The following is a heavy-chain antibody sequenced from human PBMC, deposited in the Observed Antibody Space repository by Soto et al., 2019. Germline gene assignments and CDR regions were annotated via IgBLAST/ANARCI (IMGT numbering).Heavy chain of an antibody. V-gene: IGHV1-18*01. D-gene: IGHD5-18*01. CDR2: ISGYNGNT. CDR3: AKGYNYGYGDY. CDR1: GYTFTTDG. J-gene: IGHJ4*02. Sequence: QVPLVQSGAEVKKPGASVKVSCKTSGYTFTTDGISWVRQAPGQGLEWMGWISGYNGNTNYAQKFQGRVTMTTDTSTSTAYMELRSLRSADTAVYYCAKGYNYGYGDYWGLGTLITVSS.